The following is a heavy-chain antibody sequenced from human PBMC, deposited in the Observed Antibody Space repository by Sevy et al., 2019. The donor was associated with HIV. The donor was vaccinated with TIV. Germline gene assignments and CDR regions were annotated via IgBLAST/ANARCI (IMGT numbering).Heavy chain of an antibody. Sequence: SETLSLTCTVSSGSVSSGSYYWSWIRQPPGKGLEWIGYIYYSGSTNYNPSLKSRVTISVDTSKNQFSLKLSSVTAADTAVYYCAREASSSWYGDWFDPWGQGTLVTVSS. CDR2: IYYSGST. J-gene: IGHJ5*02. CDR1: SGSVSSGSYY. D-gene: IGHD6-13*01. V-gene: IGHV4-61*01. CDR3: AREASSSWYGDWFDP.